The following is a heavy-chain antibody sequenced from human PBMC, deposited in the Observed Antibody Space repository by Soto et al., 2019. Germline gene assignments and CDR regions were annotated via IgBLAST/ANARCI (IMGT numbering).Heavy chain of an antibody. D-gene: IGHD1-7*01. J-gene: IGHJ5*02. CDR2: IKQDGSEK. CDR3: AREGNYEDWFDP. V-gene: IGHV3-7*01. CDR1: GFTFSSYW. Sequence: GGSLRLSCAASGFTFSSYWMSWVRQAPGKGLEWVANIKQDGSEKYYVDSVKGRFTIPRDNAKNTLYLQMNSLRAEDTAVYYCAREGNYEDWFDPWGQGTLVTVSS.